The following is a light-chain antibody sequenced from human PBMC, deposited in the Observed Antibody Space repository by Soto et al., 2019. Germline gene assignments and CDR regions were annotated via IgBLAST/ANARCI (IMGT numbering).Light chain of an antibody. V-gene: IGKV1-5*01. CDR3: QQHYYTPWT. Sequence: DIQMTQSPSTLSASVGDRVTITCRASQSISSWLAWYQQKPGKAPKLLIYDASSLESGVPSRFSGSGSGTEFTLTISSLQAEDVAVYYCQQHYYTPWTFGQGTKVDIK. J-gene: IGKJ1*01. CDR1: QSISSW. CDR2: DAS.